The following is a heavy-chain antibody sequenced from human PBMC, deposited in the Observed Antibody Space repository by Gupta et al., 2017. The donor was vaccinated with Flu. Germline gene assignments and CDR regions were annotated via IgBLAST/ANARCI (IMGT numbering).Heavy chain of an antibody. CDR1: GFTFSSYS. Sequence: EVQLVESGGGLVKPGGSLRLSCAASGFTFSSYSMNWVRQAPGKGLEWVSSISSSSSYIYYADSVKGRFTISRDNAKNSLYLQMNSLRAEDTAVYYCARGSYYYDSSGYYNFDYWGQGTLVTVSS. D-gene: IGHD3-22*01. V-gene: IGHV3-21*01. CDR2: ISSSSSYI. CDR3: ARGSYYYDSSGYYNFDY. J-gene: IGHJ4*02.